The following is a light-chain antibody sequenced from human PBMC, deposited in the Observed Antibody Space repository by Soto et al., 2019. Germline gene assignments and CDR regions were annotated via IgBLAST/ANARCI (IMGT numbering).Light chain of an antibody. CDR1: QRFSSN. V-gene: IGKV3-15*01. CDR2: GAS. Sequence: EILITQSPATLSVSPGKIATLSCRASQRFSSNLAWYHQNPGQAPRLLIYGASTRATGIPARFSGSGSGTEFTLTISSLQSEDFAVYYCQHYNNWPYTFGHGTKLEIK. J-gene: IGKJ2*01. CDR3: QHYNNWPYT.